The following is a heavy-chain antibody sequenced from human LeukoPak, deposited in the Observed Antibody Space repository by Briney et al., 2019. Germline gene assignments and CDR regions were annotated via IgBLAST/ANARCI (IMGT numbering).Heavy chain of an antibody. D-gene: IGHD2-2*01. Sequence: GGSLRLSCAASGFTFSSYAMHWVRQAPGKGQEWVAVISYDGSNKYYADSVKGRFTISRDNSKNTLYLQMNSLRAEDTAVYYCASRVGLGAFDIWGQGTMVTVSS. J-gene: IGHJ3*02. CDR3: ASRVGLGAFDI. V-gene: IGHV3-30-3*01. CDR1: GFTFSSYA. CDR2: ISYDGSNK.